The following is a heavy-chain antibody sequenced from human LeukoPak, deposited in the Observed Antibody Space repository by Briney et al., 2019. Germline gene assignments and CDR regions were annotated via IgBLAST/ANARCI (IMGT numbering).Heavy chain of an antibody. CDR2: IIPIFGTA. CDR3: ARGTTMTTVVTPYFDY. Sequence: VASVKVSCKASGGTFSSYAISWVRQAPGQGLEWMGGIIPIFGTANYAQKFQGRVTITADESTSTAYMELSSLRSEDTAVYYCARGTTMTTVVTPYFDYWGQGTLVTVSS. V-gene: IGHV1-69*13. D-gene: IGHD4-23*01. J-gene: IGHJ4*02. CDR1: GGTFSSYA.